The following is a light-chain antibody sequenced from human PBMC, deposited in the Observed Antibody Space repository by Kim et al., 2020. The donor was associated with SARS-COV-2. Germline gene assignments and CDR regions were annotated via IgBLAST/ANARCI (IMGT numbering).Light chain of an antibody. CDR3: SSYAGSNNLV. CDR1: SSDVGVYIY. CDR2: EVS. J-gene: IGLJ2*01. Sequence: SVTCACTGTSSDVGVYIYVSWYQQHPGKAPKLMIYEVSKRPSGVPDRFSGSKSGNTASLTVSGLQAEDEADYYCSSYAGSNNLVFGGGTQLTVL. V-gene: IGLV2-8*01.